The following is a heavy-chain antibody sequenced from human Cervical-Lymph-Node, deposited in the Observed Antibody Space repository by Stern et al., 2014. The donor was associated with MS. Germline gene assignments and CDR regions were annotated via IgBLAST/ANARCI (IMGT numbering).Heavy chain of an antibody. CDR3: TKDSGSYSIDY. CDR1: GFTFTSYS. D-gene: IGHD1-26*01. Sequence: HVQLVRSGAEVKKPGASVKVSCQASGFTFTSYSLHCVRQAPGQGLEWSVIIHPSSDTRTCATTPESRVTMARETSTSTVYMELSRLRSEDTVMYYCTKDSGSYSIDYWGQGTLVTVSS. CDR2: IHPSSDTR. J-gene: IGHJ4*02. V-gene: IGHV1-46*03.